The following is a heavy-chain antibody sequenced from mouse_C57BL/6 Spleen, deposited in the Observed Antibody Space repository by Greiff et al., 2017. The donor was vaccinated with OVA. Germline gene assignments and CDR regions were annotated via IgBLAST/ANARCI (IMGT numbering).Heavy chain of an antibody. CDR2: IYPGDGDT. CDR1: GYAFSSYW. J-gene: IGHJ4*01. CDR3: ARGDYSSYYYAMDY. Sequence: VMLVESGAELVKPGASVKISCKASGYAFSSYWMNWVKQRPGEGLEWIGQIYPGDGDTNYNGKFKGKATLTADKSSSTAYMQLSSLTSEDSAVYFCARGDYSSYYYAMDYWGQGTSVTVSS. V-gene: IGHV1-80*01. D-gene: IGHD2-12*01.